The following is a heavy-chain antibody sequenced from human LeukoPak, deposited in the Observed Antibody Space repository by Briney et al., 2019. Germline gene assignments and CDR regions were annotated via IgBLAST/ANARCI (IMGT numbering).Heavy chain of an antibody. V-gene: IGHV4-31*03. J-gene: IGHJ3*02. CDR2: IYYSGST. Sequence: PSETLSLTCTVSGGSISSGGYYWSWIRQHPGKGLEWIGYIYYSGSTYYNPSLKSRVTISVDTSKNQFSLKLSSVTAADTAVYYCAMGATILDAFDIWGQGTMVTVSS. CDR1: GGSISSGGYY. D-gene: IGHD1-26*01. CDR3: AMGATILDAFDI.